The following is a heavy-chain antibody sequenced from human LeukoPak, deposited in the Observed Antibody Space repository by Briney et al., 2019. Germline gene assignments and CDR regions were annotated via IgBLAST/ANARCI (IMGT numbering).Heavy chain of an antibody. V-gene: IGHV4-4*07. Sequence: PSETLSLTCTVSGGSITSYYWSWIRQPAGKGLEWIGHISTSGNTNYNPSLKSRVTISVDTSKNQFSLKLSSVTAADTAVYYCARHGVAGTPYYFDYWGQGTLVTVSS. CDR1: GGSITSYY. J-gene: IGHJ4*02. CDR3: ARHGVAGTPYYFDY. D-gene: IGHD6-19*01. CDR2: ISTSGNT.